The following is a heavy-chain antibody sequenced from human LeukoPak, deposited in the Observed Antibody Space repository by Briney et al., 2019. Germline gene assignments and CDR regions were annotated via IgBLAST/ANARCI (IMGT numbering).Heavy chain of an antibody. V-gene: IGHV3-30*18. CDR1: GFTFSSYG. D-gene: IGHD6-19*01. Sequence: GRSLRLSCAASGFTFSSYGMHWVRQAPGKGLEWVAVISYDGSNKYYADSVKGRFTISRDNSKNTLYLQMNSLRAEDTAVYYCAKEWGSGWSSFDYWGREPWSPSPQ. CDR3: AKEWGSGWSSFDY. CDR2: ISYDGSNK. J-gene: IGHJ4*02.